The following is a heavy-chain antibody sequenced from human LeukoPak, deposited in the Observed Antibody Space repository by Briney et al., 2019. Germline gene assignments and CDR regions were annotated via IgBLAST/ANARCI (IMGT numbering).Heavy chain of an antibody. D-gene: IGHD2-2*01. CDR3: ASSPNCSSTSCSSGY. V-gene: IGHV4-34*01. CDR2: INHSGST. Sequence: PSETLSLTCTVSGGSISNYYWSWIRQPPGKGLEWIGEINHSGSTNYNPSLKSRVTISVDTSKNQFSLKLSSVTAADTAVYYCASSPNCSSTSCSSGYWGQGTLVTVSS. J-gene: IGHJ4*02. CDR1: GGSISNYY.